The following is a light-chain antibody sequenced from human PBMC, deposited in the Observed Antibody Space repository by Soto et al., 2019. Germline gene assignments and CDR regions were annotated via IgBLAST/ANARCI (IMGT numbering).Light chain of an antibody. CDR2: EVS. J-gene: IGLJ1*01. CDR3: SSYAGSNGV. CDR1: SSDVGGYNY. V-gene: IGLV2-8*01. Sequence: QSALTQPPSASRSPGQSVTISCTGTSSDVGGYNYVSWYQQHPGKAPKLMIYEVSKRPSGVPDRFSGSKSGNTASLTVSGLQAEDEADYYCSSYAGSNGVFGTGTKVTVL.